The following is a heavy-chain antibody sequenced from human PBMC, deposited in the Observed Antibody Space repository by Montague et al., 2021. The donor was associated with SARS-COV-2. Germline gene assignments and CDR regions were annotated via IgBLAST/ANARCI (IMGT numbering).Heavy chain of an antibody. Sequence: CAISGDSDSSNRAAWNWIRQSPSRGLEWLGRTYYRSKWYYEYAVSLKSRITINPDTSKNQFSLQVKSMTPEDTAVYYCALAVAGRGGYDYWGQGTLVTVSS. CDR3: ALAVAGRGGYDY. V-gene: IGHV6-1*01. D-gene: IGHD6-19*01. CDR2: TYYRSKWYY. J-gene: IGHJ4*02. CDR1: GDSDSSNRAA.